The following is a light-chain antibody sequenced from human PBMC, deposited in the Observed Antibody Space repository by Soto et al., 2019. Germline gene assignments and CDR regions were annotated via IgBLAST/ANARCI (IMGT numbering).Light chain of an antibody. V-gene: IGLV2-14*01. CDR3: RSYTSSSTYV. J-gene: IGLJ1*01. Sequence: QSVLTQPASVSGSPGQSITISCTGTSSDVGGYHYVSWYQQHPGKAPKLMIYDVSNRPSGVSNRFSGSKSGNTASLTISGLQAEDEAAYYCRSYTSSSTYVFGTGTKVTVL. CDR2: DVS. CDR1: SSDVGGYHY.